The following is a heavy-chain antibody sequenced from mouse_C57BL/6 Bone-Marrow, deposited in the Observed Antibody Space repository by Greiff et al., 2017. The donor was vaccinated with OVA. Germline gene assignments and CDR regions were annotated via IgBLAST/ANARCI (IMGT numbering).Heavy chain of an antibody. CDR1: GYTFTSYW. D-gene: IGHD1-1*01. CDR3: TRSDYYGSSYSDY. J-gene: IGHJ2*01. Sequence: EVQRVESGTVLARPGASVKMSCKTSGYTFTSYWMHWVKQRPGQGLEWIGAIYPGNSDTSYNQKSKGKAKLTAVTSASTAYMELSSLTNEDSAVYYCTRSDYYGSSYSDYWGQGTTLTVSS. V-gene: IGHV1-5*01. CDR2: IYPGNSDT.